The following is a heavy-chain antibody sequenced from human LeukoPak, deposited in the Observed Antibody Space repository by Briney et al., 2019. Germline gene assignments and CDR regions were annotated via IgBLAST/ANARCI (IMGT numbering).Heavy chain of an antibody. Sequence: ASVKVSCKVSGYTLTDLSVHWVRQAPGKGLEWMGAFDPQHDETIYAQKFQGRVTMTEDTSIDTAYMELTSLRTEDTAVYYCARDSSYDILTGYYDSGLPNDYWGQGTLVTVSS. CDR3: ARDSSYDILTGYYDSGLPNDY. J-gene: IGHJ4*02. D-gene: IGHD3-9*01. CDR2: FDPQHDET. V-gene: IGHV1-24*01. CDR1: GYTLTDLS.